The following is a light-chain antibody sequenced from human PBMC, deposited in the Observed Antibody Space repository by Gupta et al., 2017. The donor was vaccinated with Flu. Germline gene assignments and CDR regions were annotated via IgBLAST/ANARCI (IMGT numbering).Light chain of an antibody. V-gene: IGLV3-21*03. CDR1: NIGTKS. CDR2: DDS. CDR3: QVWDSSSHHRV. Sequence: GKTARITCGGNNIGTKSVHWYQQKPGQAPVLVVHDDSDRPSGIPERFSGSNSGNTATLTISRVEAGDEADYYCQVWDSSSHHRVFGGGTKLTVL. J-gene: IGLJ3*02.